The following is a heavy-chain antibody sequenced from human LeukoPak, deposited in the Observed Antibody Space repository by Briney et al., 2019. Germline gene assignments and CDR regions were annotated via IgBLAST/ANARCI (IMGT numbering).Heavy chain of an antibody. CDR2: IYYSGST. J-gene: IGHJ4*02. D-gene: IGHD2-21*02. CDR3: ARLLRGDSWIDY. V-gene: IGHV4-39*01. Sequence: PSETLSLACTVSGDSISRSSYYWGWIRQPPGKGLEWIGNIYYSGSTYYNPSLKSRVTISVDTSKNQFSLKVSSVTAADAAVYYCARLLRGDSWIDYWGQGTLVTVSS. CDR1: GDSISRSSYY.